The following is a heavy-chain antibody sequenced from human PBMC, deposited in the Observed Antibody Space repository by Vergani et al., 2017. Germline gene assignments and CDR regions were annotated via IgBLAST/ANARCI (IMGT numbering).Heavy chain of an antibody. CDR3: ARLDLYDSSSLTFDY. CDR2: IYYSGST. D-gene: IGHD3-22*01. Sequence: QLQLQESGPGLVKPSETLSLTCTVSGGSISSSSYYWGWIRQPPGKGLEWIGSIYYSGSTYYNPSLKSRVTISVDTSKNQFSLKLSSVTAADTAVYYCARLDLYDSSSLTFDYWGQGTLVTVSS. J-gene: IGHJ4*02. CDR1: GGSISSSSYY. V-gene: IGHV4-39*01.